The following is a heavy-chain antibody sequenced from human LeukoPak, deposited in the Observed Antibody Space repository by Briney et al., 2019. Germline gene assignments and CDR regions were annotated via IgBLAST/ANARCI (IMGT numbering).Heavy chain of an antibody. J-gene: IGHJ6*04. V-gene: IGHV3-7*01. CDR2: IKQDGSEK. CDR1: GFTFSTYW. Sequence: GSLRLSCAASGFTFSTYWMSWVRQAPGKGLEWVANIKQDGSEKYYVDSVKGRFTISRDNAKNSLYLQMNSLRAEDTAVYYCAELGITMIGGVWGKGTTVTISS. D-gene: IGHD3-10*02. CDR3: AELGITMIGGV.